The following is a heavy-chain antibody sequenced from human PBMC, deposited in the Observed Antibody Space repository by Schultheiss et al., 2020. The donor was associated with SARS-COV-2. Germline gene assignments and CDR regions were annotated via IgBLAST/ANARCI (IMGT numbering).Heavy chain of an antibody. D-gene: IGHD7-27*01. CDR3: ARENWGSKSG. CDR1: GFTVSSNY. V-gene: IGHV3-66*02. Sequence: SCAASGFTVSSNYMSWVRQAPGKGLEWVSVIYSGGSTYYADSVKGRFTISRDNSKNTLYLQMNSLRAEDTAVYYCARENWGSKSGWGQGTLVTVSS. CDR2: IYSGGST. J-gene: IGHJ4*02.